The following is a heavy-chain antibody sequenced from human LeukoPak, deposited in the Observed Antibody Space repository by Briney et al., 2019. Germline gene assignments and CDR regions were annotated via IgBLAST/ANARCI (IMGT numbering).Heavy chain of an antibody. CDR2: INHSGST. V-gene: IGHV4-34*01. J-gene: IGHJ4*02. CDR1: GGSISSYF. D-gene: IGHD3-16*01. CDR3: ARGWSGGRDY. Sequence: PSETLSLTCTVSGGSISSYFWSWIRQPPGKGLEWIGEINHSGSTNYNPSLKSRVTISVDTSKNQFSLKLSSVTAADTAVYYCARGWSGGRDYWGQGTLVTVSS.